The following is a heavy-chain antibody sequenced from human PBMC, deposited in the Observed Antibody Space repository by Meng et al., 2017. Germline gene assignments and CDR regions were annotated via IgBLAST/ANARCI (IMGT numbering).Heavy chain of an antibody. J-gene: IGHJ4*02. V-gene: IGHV3-23*01. CDR2: ISGSGGST. CDR1: GFTFSSYA. CDR3: AKDPYYYGSGSPRYFDY. D-gene: IGHD3-10*01. Sequence: GGSLRLSCAASGFTFSSYAMSWVRQAPGEGLEWVSAISGSGGSTYYADSVKGRFTISRDNSKNTLYLQMNSLRAEDTAVYYCAKDPYYYGSGSPRYFDYWGQGTLVTVSS.